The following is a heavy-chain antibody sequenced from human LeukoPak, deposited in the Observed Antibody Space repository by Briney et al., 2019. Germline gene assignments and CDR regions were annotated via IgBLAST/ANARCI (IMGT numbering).Heavy chain of an antibody. J-gene: IGHJ4*02. D-gene: IGHD6-19*01. CDR1: GFTFSSYG. CDR3: AKDMGSGWYQKNYFDY. V-gene: IGHV3-30*18. CDR2: ISYDGSNK. Sequence: GGSLRLSCAASGFTFSSYGMHWVRQAPGKGLEWVAVISYDGSNKYYADSVKDRFTISRDNSKNTLYLQMNSLRAEDTAVYYCAKDMGSGWYQKNYFDYWGQGTLVTVSS.